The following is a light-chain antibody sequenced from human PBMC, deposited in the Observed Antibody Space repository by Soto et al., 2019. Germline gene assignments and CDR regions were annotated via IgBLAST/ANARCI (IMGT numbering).Light chain of an antibody. J-gene: IGLJ1*01. Sequence: QSALTQPPSASGSPGQTVTISCTGTSTDVGGYNYVSWYQQHPGKAPKLIIYGVTKRPSGVPDRFSGSKSGNTASLTVSGLQAEDEADYYCSSYAGSLYVFGTGTKLTVL. CDR2: GVT. CDR3: SSYAGSLYV. CDR1: STDVGGYNY. V-gene: IGLV2-8*01.